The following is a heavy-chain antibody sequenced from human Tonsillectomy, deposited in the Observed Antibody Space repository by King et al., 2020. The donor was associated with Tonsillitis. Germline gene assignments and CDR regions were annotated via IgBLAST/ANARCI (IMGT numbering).Heavy chain of an antibody. Sequence: VQLVESGGGLVQPGGSLRLSCAASGLTFSSYTMSWVRQAPGKGLEWVSGISGSGGSTYYADSVKGRFTISRDNSKNTLYLQMNSLRAEDTAVYYCAKVPYVYRYHYGMDVWGQGTTVTVSS. CDR1: GLTFSSYT. J-gene: IGHJ6*02. CDR2: ISGSGGST. V-gene: IGHV3-23*04. D-gene: IGHD1-26*01. CDR3: AKVPYVYRYHYGMDV.